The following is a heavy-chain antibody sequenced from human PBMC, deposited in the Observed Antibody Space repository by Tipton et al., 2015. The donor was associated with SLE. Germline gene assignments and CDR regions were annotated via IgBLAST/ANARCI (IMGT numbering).Heavy chain of an antibody. V-gene: IGHV4-59*01. CDR3: AGHPQLAYFDP. CDR1: GASTGSSY. D-gene: IGHD3-9*01. Sequence: TLSLTCTVSGASTGSSYWTWLRQPPGKGLEWIGYIHYRGGTNYNPSFKSRVTLSVDTSMNQFSLKLRSVTAADTAVYYCAGHPQLAYFDPWGPGTLVTVSS. CDR2: IHYRGGT. J-gene: IGHJ4*02.